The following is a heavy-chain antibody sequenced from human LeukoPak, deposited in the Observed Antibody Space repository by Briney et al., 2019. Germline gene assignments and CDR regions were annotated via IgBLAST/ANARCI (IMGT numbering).Heavy chain of an antibody. CDR3: AKVVNAYYYYYMDV. Sequence: GGSLRLSCAASGFTFSSYVMTWVRQAPGRGLEWVSGISYSGTSTYYADSVKGRFTISRDNSKNTLYLQMNSLRAEDTAVYYCAKVVNAYYYYYMDVWGKGTTVTVSS. V-gene: IGHV3-23*01. CDR2: ISYSGTST. CDR1: GFTFSSYV. D-gene: IGHD3-10*01. J-gene: IGHJ6*03.